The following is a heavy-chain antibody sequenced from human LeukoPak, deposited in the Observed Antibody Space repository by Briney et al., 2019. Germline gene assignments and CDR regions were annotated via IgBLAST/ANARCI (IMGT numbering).Heavy chain of an antibody. D-gene: IGHD3-10*01. J-gene: IGHJ3*02. CDR2: IYYSGST. Sequence: PSQTLSLTCTVSGGSISSGGYYWSWIRQHPGKGLEWVGYIYYSGSTYYNPSLKSRVTISVDTSKNQFSLKLSSVTAADTAVYYCARAFIITMVRGVIKENAFDIWGQGTMVTVSS. CDR3: ARAFIITMVRGVIKENAFDI. CDR1: GGSISSGGYY. V-gene: IGHV4-31*03.